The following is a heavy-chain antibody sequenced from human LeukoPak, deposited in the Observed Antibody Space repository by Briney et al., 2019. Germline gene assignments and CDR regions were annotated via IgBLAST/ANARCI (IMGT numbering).Heavy chain of an antibody. Sequence: PGGSLRLSCAASGFTFSNYAMSWVRQAPGKGLEWVSAITGSGGNTCYADSVKGRFTISRDNSKNTVFLQMNSLRAEDTAVYYCAKWGDYDVLTGYYLSDYWGQGTLVTVSS. J-gene: IGHJ4*02. D-gene: IGHD3-9*01. V-gene: IGHV3-23*01. CDR3: AKWGDYDVLTGYYLSDY. CDR1: GFTFSNYA. CDR2: ITGSGGNT.